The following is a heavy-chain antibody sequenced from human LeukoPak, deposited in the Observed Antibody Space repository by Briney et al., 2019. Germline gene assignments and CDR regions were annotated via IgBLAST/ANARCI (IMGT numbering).Heavy chain of an antibody. D-gene: IGHD2/OR15-2a*01. CDR2: INPDGSST. J-gene: IGHJ4*02. Sequence: GGSLRLSCAGSGFTFSSYWIHWVRQAPGEGLVWVSRINPDGSSTTYADSVKGRYTISRDNAENTLYLQMNSLRVEDSAVYYCARAGYYRFDYWGQGTLVTVSS. V-gene: IGHV3-74*01. CDR1: GFTFSSYW. CDR3: ARAGYYRFDY.